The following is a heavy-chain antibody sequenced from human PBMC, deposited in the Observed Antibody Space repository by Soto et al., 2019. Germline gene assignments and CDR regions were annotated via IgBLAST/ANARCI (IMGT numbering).Heavy chain of an antibody. D-gene: IGHD3-16*01. V-gene: IGHV3-11*01. Sequence: TGGSLRLSCAASGIVFSDYMSWVRQAPGKGLEWLSYISGSGRTIYSADSVKGRFTISRDNATNSLYLQMNNVRTEDTAVYYCARLPFPWGWFDPWGKGTLVTVSS. CDR3: ARLPFPWGWFDP. J-gene: IGHJ5*02. CDR1: GIVFSDY. CDR2: ISGSGRTI.